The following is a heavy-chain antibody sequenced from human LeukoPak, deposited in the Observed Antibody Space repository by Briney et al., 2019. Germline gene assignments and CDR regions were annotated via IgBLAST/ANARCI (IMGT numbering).Heavy chain of an antibody. CDR2: ISSSSSYI. CDR1: GFTFSSYG. J-gene: IGHJ4*02. CDR3: ARVLVAGTNY. Sequence: GGSLRLSCAASGFTFSSYGMNWVRQAPGKGLEWVSSISSSSSYIYYADSVKGRFTISRDNAKNSLYLQMNSLRAEDTAVYYCARVLVAGTNYWGQGTLVTVSS. V-gene: IGHV3-21*01. D-gene: IGHD6-19*01.